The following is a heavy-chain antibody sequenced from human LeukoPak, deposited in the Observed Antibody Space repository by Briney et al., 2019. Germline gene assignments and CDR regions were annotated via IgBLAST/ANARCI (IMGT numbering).Heavy chain of an antibody. V-gene: IGHV3-74*01. J-gene: IGHJ3*02. Sequence: GGSLRLSCAASGFTFSSYAMSWVRQAPGKGLEWVSRVNGYGNSTSYADSVKGRYTISRDNAKNTLYLQMNSLRAEDTAVYYCSVGVITGTFHIWGQGTMVTVSS. CDR1: GFTFSSYA. CDR3: SVGVITGTFHI. CDR2: VNGYGNST. D-gene: IGHD3-16*02.